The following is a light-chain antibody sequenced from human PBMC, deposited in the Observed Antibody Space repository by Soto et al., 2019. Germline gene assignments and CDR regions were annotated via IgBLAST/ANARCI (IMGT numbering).Light chain of an antibody. Sequence: DIQMTQSPSSLSASVGDRVTITCRASQAINNYVAWYQQKPGKVPKLLIYAASTLLSGVPSRFSGSGSGTDFTLTISGLQPEDVATYYCQNYNSSPRSFGQGTKVEIK. CDR2: AAS. CDR3: QNYNSSPRS. J-gene: IGKJ1*01. CDR1: QAINNY. V-gene: IGKV1-27*01.